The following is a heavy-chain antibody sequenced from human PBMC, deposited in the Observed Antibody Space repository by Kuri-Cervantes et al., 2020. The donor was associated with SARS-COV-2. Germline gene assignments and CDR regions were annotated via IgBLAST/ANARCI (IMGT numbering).Heavy chain of an antibody. V-gene: IGHV3-73*01. CDR2: IRSKANSYAT. J-gene: IGHJ4*02. CDR1: GFAFSGSA. Sequence: LSLTCAASGFAFSGSAMHWVRQASGKGLEWVGRIRSKANSYATAYAASVKGRFTISRDDSKNTAYLQMNSLKTEDTAVYYCTTEYSSSSFDYWGQGTLVTVSS. D-gene: IGHD6-6*01. CDR3: TTEYSSSSFDY.